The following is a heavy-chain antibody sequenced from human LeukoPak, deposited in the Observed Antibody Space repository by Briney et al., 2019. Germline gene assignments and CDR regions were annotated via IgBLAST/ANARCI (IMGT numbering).Heavy chain of an antibody. Sequence: SETLSLTCVVSGDSISRAGYSWNWLRQAPGKGLEWIGYIDPSGTTNFNPSLRSRLTLSLDRSKNQFSLKLTSVTAADTAVYYCARGSFGIPAAADLWGQGALVTVSS. V-gene: IGHV4-30-2*01. J-gene: IGHJ5*02. CDR2: IDPSGTT. D-gene: IGHD6-13*01. CDR1: GDSISRAGYS. CDR3: ARGSFGIPAAADL.